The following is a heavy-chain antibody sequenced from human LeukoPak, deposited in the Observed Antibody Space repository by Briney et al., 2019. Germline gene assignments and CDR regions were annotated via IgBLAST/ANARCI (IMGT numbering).Heavy chain of an antibody. V-gene: IGHV1-69*06. CDR1: GGTFSSYA. J-gene: IGHJ4*02. CDR2: IIPIVGTA. D-gene: IGHD2-15*01. Sequence: SSVKVSCKASGGTFSSYAISWVRQASGQGLEWMGGIIPIVGTANYAQKFQGRVTITADKSTSTAYMELSSLRSEDTAVYYCARSHCSGGSCYSQFDYWGQGTLVTVSS. CDR3: ARSHCSGGSCYSQFDY.